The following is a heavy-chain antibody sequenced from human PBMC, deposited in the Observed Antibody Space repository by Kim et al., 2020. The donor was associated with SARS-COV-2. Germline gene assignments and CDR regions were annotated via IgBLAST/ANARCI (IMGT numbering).Heavy chain of an antibody. CDR1: GDSVTGSY. CDR2: IFSGGST. J-gene: IGHJ5*02. CDR3: ASDATGTTGFDP. D-gene: IGHD1-7*01. V-gene: IGHV4-59*02. Sequence: SETLSLTCAVSGDSVTGSYWAWIRQPPGKRPEWIGYIFSGGSTAYNPSLKSRLTMSLDTSKNQFSLKLASVSAADTAVYYCASDATGTTGFDPWGQGTLV.